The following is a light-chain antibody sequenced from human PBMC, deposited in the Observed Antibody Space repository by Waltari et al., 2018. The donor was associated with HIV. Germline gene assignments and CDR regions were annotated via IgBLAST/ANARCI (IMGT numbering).Light chain of an antibody. V-gene: IGLV1-44*01. CDR3: AAWDDSLNGHGV. CDR1: SSNIGSNP. J-gene: IGLJ1*01. CDR2: RNN. Sequence: QSVLTQPPSASGPPGQRVTISCSGSSSNIGSNPVNWYQQLPGTAPKLLIYRNNQRPSGVPDRVSGSKSGTSASLAISGLQSEDEADYYCAAWDDSLNGHGVFGTGTKVTVL.